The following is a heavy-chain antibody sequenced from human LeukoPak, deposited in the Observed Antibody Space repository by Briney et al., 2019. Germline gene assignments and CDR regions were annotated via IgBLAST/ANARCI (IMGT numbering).Heavy chain of an antibody. CDR1: GFTFSSYE. CDR2: ISSSGSSI. CDR3: ARDKEVVITTASDN. Sequence: GGSLRLSCAASGFTFSSYEMNWVRQAPGKGLEWVSYISSSGSSIYYADSVKGRFTISRGNAKNSLYLQMNSLRAEDTAVYYCARDKEVVITTASDNWGQGTLVTVSS. V-gene: IGHV3-48*03. J-gene: IGHJ4*02. D-gene: IGHD3-22*01.